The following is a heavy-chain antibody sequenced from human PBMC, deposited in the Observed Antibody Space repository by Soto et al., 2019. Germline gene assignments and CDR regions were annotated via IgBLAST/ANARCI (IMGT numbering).Heavy chain of an antibody. Sequence: ASVKVSCKASGYTFTSYYMHWVRQAPGQGLEWMGIINPSGGSTSYAQKFQGRVTMTRDTSTSTVYMELSSLRSEDTAVYYCTSMTTVTTGNDYWGQGTLVTVSS. D-gene: IGHD4-17*01. V-gene: IGHV1-46*01. CDR3: TSMTTVTTGNDY. CDR2: INPSGGST. J-gene: IGHJ4*02. CDR1: GYTFTSYY.